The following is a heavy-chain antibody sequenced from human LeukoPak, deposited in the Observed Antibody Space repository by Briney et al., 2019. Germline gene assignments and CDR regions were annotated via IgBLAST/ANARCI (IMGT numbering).Heavy chain of an antibody. CDR3: ARNGYNSGPHDAFDI. CDR2: ISSSSSYI. Sequence: PGGSLRLSCAASGFTFSSYSMNWVRQAPGKGLEWVSSISSSSSYIYYADSVKGRFTITRDNAKNSLYLQMNSLRAEDTAVYYCARNGYNSGPHDAFDIWGQGTMVTVSS. J-gene: IGHJ3*02. D-gene: IGHD5-24*01. V-gene: IGHV3-21*01. CDR1: GFTFSSYS.